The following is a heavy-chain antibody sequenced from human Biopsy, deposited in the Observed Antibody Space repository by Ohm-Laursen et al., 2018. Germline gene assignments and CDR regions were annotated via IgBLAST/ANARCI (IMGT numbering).Heavy chain of an antibody. V-gene: IGHV3-73*01. CDR2: IKKKSNNDAT. CDR3: TRSAGYGYDY. CDR1: GFNLSAFA. J-gene: IGHJ4*02. Sequence: GSLRLSCAASGFNLSAFALHWVRQASGRGLEWVGRIKKKSNNDATAYAESMKGRFSIFRDDSKSTSFLQMHGLKIEDTAVYFCTRSAGYGYDYWGQGILVTVSS. D-gene: IGHD5-12*01.